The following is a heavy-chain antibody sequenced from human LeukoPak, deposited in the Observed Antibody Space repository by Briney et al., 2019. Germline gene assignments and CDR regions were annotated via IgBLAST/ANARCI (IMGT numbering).Heavy chain of an antibody. CDR3: ARAVVTPQGDAFDI. V-gene: IGHV4-59*12. CDR2: IYYSGST. Sequence: SETLSLTCTVSGGSISSYYWSWIRQPPGKGLEWIGYIYYSGSTNYNPSLKSRVTISVDTSKNQFSLKLSSVTAADTAVYYCARAVVTPQGDAFDIWGQGTMVTVSS. D-gene: IGHD4-23*01. CDR1: GGSISSYY. J-gene: IGHJ3*02.